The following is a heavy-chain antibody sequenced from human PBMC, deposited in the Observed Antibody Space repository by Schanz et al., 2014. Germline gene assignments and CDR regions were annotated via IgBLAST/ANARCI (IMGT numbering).Heavy chain of an antibody. V-gene: IGHV3-23*04. CDR3: ARDEGRDGYNLAFDV. CDR2: ISTGGGNT. J-gene: IGHJ3*01. CDR1: GFTFSEVY. Sequence: EARLVESGGGLVEPGGSLRLSCSGSGFTFSEVYMSWVRQAPGKGLEWVSAISTGGGNTYYTDSVKGRFTISRDNSRNTLFLKMNSLRADDTAVYFCARDEGRDGYNLAFDVWGQGTLVTVSS. D-gene: IGHD5-12*01.